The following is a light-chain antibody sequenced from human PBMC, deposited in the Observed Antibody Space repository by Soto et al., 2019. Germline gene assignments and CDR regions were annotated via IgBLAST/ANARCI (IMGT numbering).Light chain of an antibody. J-gene: IGKJ2*01. CDR2: GAS. CDR3: QQYGSSPPYT. CDR1: QSVGSNY. Sequence: EIVLTQSPGTLSLSPGERATLSCRASQSVGSNYLAWYQQKPGQAPRLLIYGASSRASGIPDRFSSSGSGTDFTLTISRLEPEDFAVYYCQQYGSSPPYTFGQGTKLEIK. V-gene: IGKV3-20*01.